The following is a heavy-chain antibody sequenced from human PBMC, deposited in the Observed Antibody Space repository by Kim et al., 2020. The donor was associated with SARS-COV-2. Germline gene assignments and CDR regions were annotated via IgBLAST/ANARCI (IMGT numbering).Heavy chain of an antibody. J-gene: IGHJ5*02. Sequence: GGSLRLSCAVSGFTFSSSVLSWVRQAPGKGLEWVSSISGNDAKIHYADSVKGRFTISRDNSRNTVYLQMNSLRVEDTAVYYCARIAGAYSNWFDPWGQGTLVTVSS. CDR3: ARIAGAYSNWFDP. CDR1: GFTFSSSV. V-gene: IGHV3-23*01. D-gene: IGHD3-10*01. CDR2: ISGNDAKI.